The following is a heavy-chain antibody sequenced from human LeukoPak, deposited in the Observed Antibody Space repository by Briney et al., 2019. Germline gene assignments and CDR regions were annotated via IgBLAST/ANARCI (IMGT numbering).Heavy chain of an antibody. CDR3: ARDGHRRCHYDCSGREDAFDI. CDR2: ISAYNGHT. Sequence: ASVKVSCKASGYTFTNYGVSWVRQAPGQGLEWMGWISAYNGHTNYAQNLQGRVTMTTDTSTSTAYMELRSLRSDDTAVYYCARDGHRRCHYDCSGREDAFDIWSQGTMVTVSS. CDR1: GYTFTNYG. J-gene: IGHJ3*02. V-gene: IGHV1-18*01. D-gene: IGHD3-22*01.